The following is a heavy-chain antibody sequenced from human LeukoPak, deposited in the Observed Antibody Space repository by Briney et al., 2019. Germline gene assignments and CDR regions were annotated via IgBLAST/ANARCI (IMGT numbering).Heavy chain of an antibody. CDR1: GGSISSYY. J-gene: IGHJ2*01. V-gene: IGHV4-4*07. CDR2: IYTSGST. Sequence: SETLSLTCTVSGGSISSYYWSWIRQPAGKGLEWIGHIYTSGSTNYNPSLKSRVTMSVDTSKNQFSLKLSSVTAADTAVYYCARDRQSGSYPLYWYFDLWGRGTLVTVSS. CDR3: ARDRQSGSYPLYWYFDL. D-gene: IGHD1-26*01.